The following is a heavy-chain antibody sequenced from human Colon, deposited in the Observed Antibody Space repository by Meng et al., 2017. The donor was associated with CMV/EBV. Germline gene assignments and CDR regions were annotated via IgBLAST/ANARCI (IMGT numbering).Heavy chain of an antibody. CDR3: AKERERWLQLYYFDY. D-gene: IGHD5-24*01. V-gene: IGHV3-30*18. CDR2: IAYDASNE. CDR1: GFTFSSYA. J-gene: IGHJ4*02. Sequence: SGFTFSSYAMPWVRQAPGKGLEWVAVIAYDASNEQYTDSVKGRFTISRDNSKNTVYLQVNILRDEYTAVYYCAKERERWLQLYYFDYWGQGTLVTVSS.